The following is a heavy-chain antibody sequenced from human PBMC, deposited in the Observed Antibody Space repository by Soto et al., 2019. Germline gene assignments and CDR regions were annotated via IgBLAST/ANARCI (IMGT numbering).Heavy chain of an antibody. Sequence: PSETLSLTCAVSGGSISRSNWWRWVRQHPGKGLEWIGEIYHSGSTNYNPSLKSRVTISVDKSKNQFSLKLSSVTAADTAVYYCARDQGHSSSWYIDFYYYYGMDVWGQGTTVTVSS. J-gene: IGHJ6*02. V-gene: IGHV4-4*02. CDR1: GGSISRSNW. CDR3: ARDQGHSSSWYIDFYYYYGMDV. CDR2: IYHSGST. D-gene: IGHD6-13*01.